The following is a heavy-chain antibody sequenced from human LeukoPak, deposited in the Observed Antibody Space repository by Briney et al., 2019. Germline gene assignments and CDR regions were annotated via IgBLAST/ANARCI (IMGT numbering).Heavy chain of an antibody. V-gene: IGHV3-48*04. CDR3: ARRDQLQAFDI. CDR2: ITNIDNTI. Sequence: GGSLRLSCAASGFTFSSYSMNWVRQAPGKGLEWVSYITNIDNTIKYADSVKGRFTISRNNAKNSLDLQMNSLRVDDTAVYYCARRDQLQAFDIWGQGTMVTVSS. J-gene: IGHJ3*02. CDR1: GFTFSSYS. D-gene: IGHD2-2*01.